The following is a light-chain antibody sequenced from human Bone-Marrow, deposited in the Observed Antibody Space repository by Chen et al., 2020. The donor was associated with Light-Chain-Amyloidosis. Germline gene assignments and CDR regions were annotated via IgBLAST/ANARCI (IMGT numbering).Light chain of an antibody. V-gene: IGLV3-21*02. CDR3: QVWDGGSDRPV. CDR2: DDS. CDR1: NIGSTS. J-gene: IGLJ3*02. Sequence: SYVLTQPSSVSVAPGQTATIACGGNNIGSTSAHWYQQTPGQAPLLVVYDDSDRPSGIPERCAGANCGNTATLTISRVEGGDEADYYCQVWDGGSDRPVFGGGSKLTVL.